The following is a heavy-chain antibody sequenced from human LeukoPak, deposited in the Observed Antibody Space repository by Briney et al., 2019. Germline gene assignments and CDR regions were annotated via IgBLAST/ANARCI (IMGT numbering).Heavy chain of an antibody. J-gene: IGHJ4*02. Sequence: GGSLRLSCAASGFTFSSYAMHWVRQAPGKGLEWVAVISYDGSNKYYADSVKGRFTISRDNSKNTLYLQMNSLRAEDTAVYYCARGGWRWDTAMVAHDYWGQGTLVTVSS. CDR1: GFTFSSYA. D-gene: IGHD5-18*01. CDR2: ISYDGSNK. V-gene: IGHV3-30*04. CDR3: ARGGWRWDTAMVAHDY.